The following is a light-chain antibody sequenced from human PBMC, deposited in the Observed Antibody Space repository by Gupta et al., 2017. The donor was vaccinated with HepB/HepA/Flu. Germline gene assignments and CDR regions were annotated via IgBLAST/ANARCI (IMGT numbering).Light chain of an antibody. CDR3: QQSYSTPVET. V-gene: IGKV1-39*01. Sequence: PMPQSPSPLSASVRDRVTITCRASQSISSYLNWYQQKPGKAPKLLIYAASSLQSGVPSRFSGSGSGTDFTLTISSLQPEDFATYYCQQSYSTPVETFGQGTKVEIK. CDR1: QSISSY. CDR2: AAS. J-gene: IGKJ1*01.